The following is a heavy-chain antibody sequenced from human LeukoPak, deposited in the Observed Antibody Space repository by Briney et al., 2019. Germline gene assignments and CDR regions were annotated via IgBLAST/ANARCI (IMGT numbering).Heavy chain of an antibody. D-gene: IGHD3-3*01. V-gene: IGHV1-69*05. CDR2: IIPIFGTA. CDR1: RGTFSSYA. Sequence: SVNVSCKACRGTFSSYAISWVRQAAGQGREGMGGIIPIFGTANYAQKFQGRVTITTDESTSTAYMELSSLRSEDTAVYYCARVGTHYDFWSGYHYWGQGTLVTVSS. CDR3: ARVGTHYDFWSGYHY. J-gene: IGHJ4*02.